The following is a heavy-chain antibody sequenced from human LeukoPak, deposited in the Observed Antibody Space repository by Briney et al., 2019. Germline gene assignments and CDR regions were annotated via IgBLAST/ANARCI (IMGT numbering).Heavy chain of an antibody. CDR1: GFTLSTYS. CDR2: ISGSRSDI. Sequence: PGGSLRLSCAVSGFTLSTYSMSWVRQAPGKGLGWVSSISGSRSDIYYADSVKGRFTISSDNAKNSLYLQMNSLRAEDTAVYYCARGPGIAVAPLQHWGQGTLVTVSS. V-gene: IGHV3-21*01. CDR3: ARGPGIAVAPLQH. J-gene: IGHJ1*01. D-gene: IGHD6-19*01.